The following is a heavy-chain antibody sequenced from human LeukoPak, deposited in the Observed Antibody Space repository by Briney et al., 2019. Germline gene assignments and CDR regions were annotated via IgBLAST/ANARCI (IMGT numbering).Heavy chain of an antibody. CDR2: ISAYNGNT. J-gene: IGHJ4*02. V-gene: IGHV1-18*01. Sequence: ASVKVSCKASGGTFSSYAISWERQAPGQGLEWMGWISAYNGNTNYAQKLQGRVTMTTDTSTSTAYMELRSLRSDDTAVYYCARDIGRITMIVALDYWGQGTLVTVSS. CDR3: ARDIGRITMIVALDY. CDR1: GGTFSSYA. D-gene: IGHD3-22*01.